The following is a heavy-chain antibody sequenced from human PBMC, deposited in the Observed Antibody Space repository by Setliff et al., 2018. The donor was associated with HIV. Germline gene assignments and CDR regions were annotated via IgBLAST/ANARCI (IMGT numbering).Heavy chain of an antibody. D-gene: IGHD6-13*01. CDR3: ARDEHGYNSNWYGVD. V-gene: IGHV4-61*02. CDR2: VYTSGNT. CDR1: RGSVISGSYY. J-gene: IGHJ4*02. Sequence: SETLSLTCTVSRGSVISGSYYWSWIRQPAGKGLEWIGRVYTSGNTNYNPSLRSRVTISVDTSKNQFSLKLSSVTAADTAVYYCARDEHGYNSNWYGVDWGQGSLVTVSS.